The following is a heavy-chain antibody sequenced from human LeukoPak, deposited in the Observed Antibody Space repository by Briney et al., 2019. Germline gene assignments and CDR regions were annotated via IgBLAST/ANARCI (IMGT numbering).Heavy chain of an antibody. V-gene: IGHV4-39*07. CDR3: ARAMIEAFDI. D-gene: IGHD3-22*01. Sequence: PSETLSLTCTVSGGSISGSSYYWGWIRQPPGKGLEWIGYIYYSGSTYYNPSLKSRVTISVDTSKNQFSLKLSSVTAADTAVYYCARAMIEAFDIWGQGTMVTVSS. CDR2: IYYSGST. J-gene: IGHJ3*02. CDR1: GGSISGSSYY.